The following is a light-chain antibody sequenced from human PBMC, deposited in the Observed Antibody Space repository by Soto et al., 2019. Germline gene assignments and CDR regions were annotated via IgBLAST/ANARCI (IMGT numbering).Light chain of an antibody. J-gene: IGKJ1*01. CDR1: QTVSITY. Sequence: VLTQSPGTLSLYPGESATLSCRASQTVSITYLTCYQQKPGQAPRLLIYGASTRATGIPARFSGSGSGTEFTLTISSLQSEDFAVYYCQQYNNWPRTFGQGTKVDIK. CDR3: QQYNNWPRT. CDR2: GAS. V-gene: IGKV3-15*01.